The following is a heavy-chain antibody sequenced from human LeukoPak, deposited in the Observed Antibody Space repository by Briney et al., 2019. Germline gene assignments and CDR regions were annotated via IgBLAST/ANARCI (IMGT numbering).Heavy chain of an antibody. Sequence: GGSLRLSCAASGFTFSSYAMSWVRQAPGEGLEWVSAISGSGGSTYYADSVKGRFTISRDNSKNTLYLQMNSLRAEDTAVYYCAKEAPILSYCSSTSCPSHWFDPWGQGTLVTVSS. CDR3: AKEAPILSYCSSTSCPSHWFDP. D-gene: IGHD2-2*01. V-gene: IGHV3-23*01. J-gene: IGHJ5*02. CDR1: GFTFSSYA. CDR2: ISGSGGST.